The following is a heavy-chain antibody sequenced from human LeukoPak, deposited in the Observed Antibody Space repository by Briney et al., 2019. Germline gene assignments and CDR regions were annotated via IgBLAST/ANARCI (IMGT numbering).Heavy chain of an antibody. CDR2: IYYSGST. D-gene: IGHD3-22*01. CDR3: AALNYYDTSTEEFYFDY. CDR1: GGSISSDSYY. J-gene: IGHJ4*02. Sequence: PSETLSLTCTVSGGSISSDSYYWGWIRQPPGKGLEWIGSIYYSGSTYYNPSLKSRVTITVDTSKNQFSLKLSSVTAADTAVYYCAALNYYDTSTEEFYFDYWGQGTLVTVSS. V-gene: IGHV4-39*01.